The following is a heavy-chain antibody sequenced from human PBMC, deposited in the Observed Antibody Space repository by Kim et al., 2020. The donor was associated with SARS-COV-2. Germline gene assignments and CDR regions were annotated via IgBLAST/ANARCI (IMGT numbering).Heavy chain of an antibody. CDR2: ISYDGSNK. J-gene: IGHJ6*02. CDR3: AVENPYYYYGMDV. Sequence: GGSLRLSCAASGFTFSSYAMHWVRQAPGKGLEWVAVISYDGSNKYYADSVKGRFTISRDNSKNTLYLQMNSLRAEDTAVYYCAVENPYYYYGMDVWGQGTTFTVTS. CDR1: GFTFSSYA. V-gene: IGHV3-30*04.